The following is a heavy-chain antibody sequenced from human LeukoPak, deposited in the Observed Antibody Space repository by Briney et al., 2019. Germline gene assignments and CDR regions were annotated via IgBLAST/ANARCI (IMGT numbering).Heavy chain of an antibody. CDR2: ISSSGSTI. V-gene: IGHV3-48*03. J-gene: IGHJ6*02. CDR3: ARSPSMVKNYYYGMHV. Sequence: GGSLRLSCAASGFTFSSYEMNWVRQAPGKGLEWVSYISSSGSTIYYADSVKGRFTISRDNAKNSLHLQMNSLRAEDTAVYYCARSPSMVKNYYYGMHVWGQGTTVTVSS. D-gene: IGHD5-18*01. CDR1: GFTFSSYE.